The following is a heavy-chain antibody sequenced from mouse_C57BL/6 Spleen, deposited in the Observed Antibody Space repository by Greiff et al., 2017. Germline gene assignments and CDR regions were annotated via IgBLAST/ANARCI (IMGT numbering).Heavy chain of an antibody. D-gene: IGHD2-10*01. CDR1: GFSFNTYA. V-gene: IGHV10-1*01. J-gene: IGHJ4*01. Sequence: EVKLVESGGGLVQPKGSLKLSCAASGFSFNTYAMNWVRQAPGKGLEWVARIRSKSNNYATYYADSVKDRFTISRDDSESMLYLQMNNSKTEDTAMYYCVRRDLLWYAMDYWGQGTSVTVSS. CDR3: VRRDLLWYAMDY. CDR2: IRSKSNNYAT.